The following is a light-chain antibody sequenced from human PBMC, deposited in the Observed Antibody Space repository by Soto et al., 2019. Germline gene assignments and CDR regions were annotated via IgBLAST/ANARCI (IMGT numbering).Light chain of an antibody. V-gene: IGKV3-15*01. CDR3: QQYNNWPPN. Sequence: EVVVTQTPATLSVSPGERPTLSCRASESVGRHLAWYHQKPGQXPKXXIFDASTRATGVPARFSGSGSGTEVTITVSSLQSEDSEVYVGQQYNNWPPNFGQGTRLEI. CDR2: DAS. CDR1: ESVGRH. J-gene: IGKJ5*01.